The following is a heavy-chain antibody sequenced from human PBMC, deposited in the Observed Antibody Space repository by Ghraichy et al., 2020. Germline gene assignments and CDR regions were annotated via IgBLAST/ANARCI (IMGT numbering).Heavy chain of an antibody. CDR3: VRSRYGSGNYYTFEY. V-gene: IGHV3-23*01. CDR1: GFSFSTYA. J-gene: IGHJ4*02. D-gene: IGHD3-10*01. CDR2: ISDSGGTT. Sequence: GGSLRLSCAASGFSFSTYAMTWVRQAPGEGLEWVSAISDSGGTTSYADSVKGRFTISRDTSTNTLYLQMNSLRAEDTAVYYCVRSRYGSGNYYTFEYWGQGTLVTVSS.